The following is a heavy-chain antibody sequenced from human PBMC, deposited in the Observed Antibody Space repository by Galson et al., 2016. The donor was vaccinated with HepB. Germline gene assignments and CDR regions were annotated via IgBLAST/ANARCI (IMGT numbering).Heavy chain of an antibody. D-gene: IGHD6-13*01. CDR2: INSDGSTT. Sequence: SLRLSCAASGFTFNTYWLGWVRQGPGKGLVWVSRINSDGSTTTYADSVKGRFTISRDNAKKTLYLQMNSQRSEDTAVYYCARQAKLAAPDYYGMDVWSQGTTVTVSS. V-gene: IGHV3-74*01. CDR1: GFTFNTYW. J-gene: IGHJ6*02. CDR3: ARQAKLAAPDYYGMDV.